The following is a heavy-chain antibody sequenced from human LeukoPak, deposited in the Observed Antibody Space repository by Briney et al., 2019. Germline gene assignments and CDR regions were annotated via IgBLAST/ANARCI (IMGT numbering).Heavy chain of an antibody. CDR3: AGYRSGTMFDS. CDR1: GGSISSGGSY. Sequence: SSETLSLTCAVSGGSISSGGSYWGWIRQPPGKGLEWIGSILYSGGTSYNPSLMSQVTIAADTSRNQFSLRLSSVTDADTGVYYCAGYRSGTMFDSWGQGTLVTVSS. CDR2: ILYSGGT. J-gene: IGHJ4*02. V-gene: IGHV4-39*01. D-gene: IGHD6-19*01.